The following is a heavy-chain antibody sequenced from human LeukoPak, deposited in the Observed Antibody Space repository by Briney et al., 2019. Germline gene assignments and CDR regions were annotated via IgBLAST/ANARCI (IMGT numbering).Heavy chain of an antibody. J-gene: IGHJ6*02. CDR3: AKDREVRGYYGLDV. CDR1: GFNFRDFD. Sequence: PGRSLRLSCTASGFNFRDFDMSWFRQAPGKGLEWVSAISASGGNTYSADSVEGRFTISRDNSKNTVYLQMNSLTAEDTAVYYCAKDREVRGYYGLDVWGQGTTVTVSS. D-gene: IGHD3-10*01. V-gene: IGHV3-23*01. CDR2: ISASGGNT.